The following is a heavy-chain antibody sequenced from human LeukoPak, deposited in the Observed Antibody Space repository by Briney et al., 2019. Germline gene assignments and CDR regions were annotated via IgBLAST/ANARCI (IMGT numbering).Heavy chain of an antibody. CDR2: IYYSGST. D-gene: IGHD4-23*01. CDR3: ARDPSYGGNSDGFDY. CDR1: GGSISSYY. Sequence: SETLSLTCTVSGGSISSYYWGWIRQPPGKGLEWIGSIYYSGSTYYNPSLKSRVTISVDTSKNQFSLKLSSVTAADTAVYYCARDPSYGGNSDGFDYWGQGTLVTVSS. J-gene: IGHJ4*02. V-gene: IGHV4-39*07.